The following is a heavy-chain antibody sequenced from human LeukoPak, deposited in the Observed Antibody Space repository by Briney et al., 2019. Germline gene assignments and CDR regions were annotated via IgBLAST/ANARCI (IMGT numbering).Heavy chain of an antibody. J-gene: IGHJ4*02. Sequence: SGTLSLTCAVYGGSFSGYYWSWIRQPPGKGLEWIGEINHSGSTNYNPSLKSRVTISVDTSKNQFSLKLSSVTAADTAVYYCARGDQVTYYYDSSGYYYFDYWGQGTLVTVSS. V-gene: IGHV4-34*01. CDR3: ARGDQVTYYYDSSGYYYFDY. CDR2: INHSGST. CDR1: GGSFSGYY. D-gene: IGHD3-22*01.